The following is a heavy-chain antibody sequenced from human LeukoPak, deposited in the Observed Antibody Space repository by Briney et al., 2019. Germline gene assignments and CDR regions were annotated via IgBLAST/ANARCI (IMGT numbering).Heavy chain of an antibody. D-gene: IGHD6-13*01. CDR3: ARLRSRYSSSWELDY. CDR2: INHSGST. J-gene: IGHJ4*02. CDR1: GGSFSGYY. V-gene: IGHV4-34*01. Sequence: SETLSLTCAVYGGSFSGYYWSWIRQPPGKGLEWIGEINHSGSTNYNPSLKSRVTISVDTSKNLFSLKLSSVTAADTAVYYCARLRSRYSSSWELDYWGQGTLVTVSS.